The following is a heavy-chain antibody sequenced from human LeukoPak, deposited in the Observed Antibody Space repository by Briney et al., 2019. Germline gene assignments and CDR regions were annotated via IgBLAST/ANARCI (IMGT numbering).Heavy chain of an antibody. D-gene: IGHD6-19*01. CDR3: ARSGWYDDFDY. J-gene: IGHJ4*02. Sequence: GGSLRLPCAASGFPFNIYSMNWVRQAPGKGLEWISYLSRSTTIIYYADSVKGRFTISRDNAKNSLYLQMNSLRAEDTAIYYCARSGWYDDFDYLGQGTLVTVSS. CDR1: GFPFNIYS. CDR2: LSRSTTII. V-gene: IGHV3-48*01.